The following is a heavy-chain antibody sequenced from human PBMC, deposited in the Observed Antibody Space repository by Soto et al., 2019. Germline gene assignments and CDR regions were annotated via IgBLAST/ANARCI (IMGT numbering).Heavy chain of an antibody. CDR2: IYYSGST. D-gene: IGHD6-19*01. V-gene: IGHV4-31*03. CDR3: ARGSAVAGRNRYFDL. J-gene: IGHJ2*01. Sequence: QVQLQESGPGLVKPSQTLSLTCTVSGGSLSSGDYYWSWIRQHPGKGLEWIGYIYYSGSTHYNPSLKSRVTTSIDTSKTQFSLKVNSVTAADTAVYYCARGSAVAGRNRYFDLWGRGTLVTVSS. CDR1: GGSLSSGDYY.